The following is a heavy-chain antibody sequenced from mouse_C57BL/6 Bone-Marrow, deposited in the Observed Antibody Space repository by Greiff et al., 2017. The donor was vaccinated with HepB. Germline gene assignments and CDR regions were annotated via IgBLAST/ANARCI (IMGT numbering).Heavy chain of an antibody. CDR1: GYTFTDYY. J-gene: IGHJ1*03. CDR2: IYPGSGNT. CDR3: ARLNFHYYGSSFYWYFDV. V-gene: IGHV1-76*01. D-gene: IGHD1-1*01. Sequence: VQLQQSGAELVRPGASVKLSCKASGYTFTDYYINWVKQRPGQGLEWIARIYPGSGNTYYNEKFKGKATLTAEKSSSTAYMQLSSLTSEDSAVYFCARLNFHYYGSSFYWYFDVWGTGTTVTVSS.